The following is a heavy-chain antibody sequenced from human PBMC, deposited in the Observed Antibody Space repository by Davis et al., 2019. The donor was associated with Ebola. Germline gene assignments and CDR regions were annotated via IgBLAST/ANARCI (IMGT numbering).Heavy chain of an antibody. CDR1: GFTFSSYG. CDR2: ISSDGTNK. Sequence: GESLEISCAASGFTFSSYGLHWVRQAPGKGLEWVAVISSDGTNKYYADSVKGRFTISRDNSKNTLYLQMNSLRAEDTAVYYCARDRYGERYFDYWGQGTLVTVSS. D-gene: IGHD3-10*01. J-gene: IGHJ4*02. CDR3: ARDRYGERYFDY. V-gene: IGHV3-30-3*01.